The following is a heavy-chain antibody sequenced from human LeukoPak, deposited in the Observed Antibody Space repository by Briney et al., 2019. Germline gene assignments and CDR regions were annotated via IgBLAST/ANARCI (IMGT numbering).Heavy chain of an antibody. Sequence: SETLSLTCSVSGGSISSSNSYYWAWIRQPPGKGLEWIGSINYGGSTTYNPSLKSRVTISVETSKNQFSLKLTSVTAADTAVYYCARDFGNWRTDYWGQGTLVTVSS. CDR1: GGSISSSNSYY. V-gene: IGHV4-39*01. CDR3: ARDFGNWRTDY. CDR2: INYGGST. D-gene: IGHD1-20*01. J-gene: IGHJ4*02.